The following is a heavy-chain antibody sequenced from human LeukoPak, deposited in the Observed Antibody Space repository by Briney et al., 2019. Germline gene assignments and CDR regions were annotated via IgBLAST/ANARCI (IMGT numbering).Heavy chain of an antibody. CDR2: IYYSGST. J-gene: IGHJ4*02. D-gene: IGHD3-22*01. Sequence: SETLSLTCTVSGGSISSYYWSWIRQPPGKGLEWIGYIYYSGSTNYNPSLKSRVTISVDTSKNQFSLKLSSVTAADTAVYYCARDDSSGYYYGGLDYWGQGTLVTVSS. CDR3: ARDDSSGYYYGGLDY. V-gene: IGHV4-59*01. CDR1: GGSISSYY.